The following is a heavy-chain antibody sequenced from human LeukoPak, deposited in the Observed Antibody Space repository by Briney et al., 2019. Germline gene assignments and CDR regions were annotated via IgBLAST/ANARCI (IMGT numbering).Heavy chain of an antibody. Sequence: PSETLSLTCTVSGVSISSSSYYWGWIRQPPGKGLEWIGSIYYSGSTYYNPSLKSRVTISVDTSKNQFSLKLSSGTAADTAVYYCARHFSLTSDGYYYYGMDVWGQGTTVTVSS. D-gene: IGHD4/OR15-4a*01. J-gene: IGHJ6*02. V-gene: IGHV4-39*01. CDR1: GVSISSSSYY. CDR2: IYYSGST. CDR3: ARHFSLTSDGYYYYGMDV.